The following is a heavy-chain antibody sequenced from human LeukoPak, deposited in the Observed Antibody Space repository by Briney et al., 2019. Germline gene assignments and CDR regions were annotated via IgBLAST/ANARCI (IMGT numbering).Heavy chain of an antibody. CDR1: GYTLTGYY. J-gene: IGHJ2*01. Sequence: ASVKVSCKASGYTLTGYYIHWVRQAPGQGLEWMGRINPNSGGTNYTQKFQGRVTMTRDTSISTVYMELSGLRSDDTAVYYCASQRAYNYGYLFLRGWYFDLWGRGTLVTVSS. CDR2: INPNSGGT. V-gene: IGHV1-2*06. D-gene: IGHD5-18*01. CDR3: ASQRAYNYGYLFLRGWYFDL.